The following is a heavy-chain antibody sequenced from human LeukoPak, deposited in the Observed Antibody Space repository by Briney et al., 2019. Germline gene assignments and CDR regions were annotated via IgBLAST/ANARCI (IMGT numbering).Heavy chain of an antibody. V-gene: IGHV4-59*08. CDR2: IYYSGGT. J-gene: IGHJ3*02. Sequence: SETLSLTCTVSGGSMSPFYWSWIRQSPGKGLEWIGSIYYSGGTNYNPSLKSRVTISVDTSKNQFSLELSSVAAADTAVYYCAVNSTKHTFDIWGQGTMVTVSS. D-gene: IGHD1-1*01. CDR1: GGSMSPFY. CDR3: AVNSTKHTFDI.